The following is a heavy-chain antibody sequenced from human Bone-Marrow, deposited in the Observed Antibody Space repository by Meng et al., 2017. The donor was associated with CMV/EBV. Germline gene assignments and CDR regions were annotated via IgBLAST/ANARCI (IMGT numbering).Heavy chain of an antibody. CDR1: GYTFTVYY. D-gene: IGHD6-13*01. Sequence: ASAKVSCKASGYTFTVYYMHWVRQAPGQGLEWMGGINPNSGGTNYAQKFQGRVTMTRDTSISTAYMELSRLRSDDTAVYYCAVSGSRADYWGQGTLVTVSS. CDR3: AVSGSRADY. J-gene: IGHJ4*02. V-gene: IGHV1-2*02. CDR2: INPNSGGT.